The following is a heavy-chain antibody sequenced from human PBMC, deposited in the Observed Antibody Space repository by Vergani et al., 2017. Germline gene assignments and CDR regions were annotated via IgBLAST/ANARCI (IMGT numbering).Heavy chain of an antibody. CDR1: GGSISSGDYY. CDR2: IYYSGST. CDR3: ARQRFRQWLGFDY. V-gene: IGHV4-30-4*08. Sequence: QVQLQESGPGLVKPSQTLSLTCTVSGGSISSGDYYWSWIRQPPGKGLEWIGYIYYSGSTYYNPSLKSRVTISVDTSKNQFSLKLSAVTAADTAVYYCARQRFRQWLGFDYWGQGTLVTVSS. J-gene: IGHJ4*02. D-gene: IGHD6-19*01.